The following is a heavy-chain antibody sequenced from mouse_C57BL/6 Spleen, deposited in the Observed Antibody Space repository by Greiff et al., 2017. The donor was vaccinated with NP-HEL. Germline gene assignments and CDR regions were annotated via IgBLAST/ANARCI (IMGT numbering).Heavy chain of an antibody. CDR2: INPYNGGT. CDR3: ARRGYDENAMDY. V-gene: IGHV1-19*01. Sequence: EVQLQQSGPVLVKPGASVKMSCKASGYTFTDYYMNWVKQSHGKSLEWIGVINPYNGGTSYNQKFKGKATLTVDKSSSTAYMELNSLTSEDSAVYYCARRGYDENAMDYWGQGTSVTVSS. J-gene: IGHJ4*01. D-gene: IGHD2-2*01. CDR1: GYTFTDYY.